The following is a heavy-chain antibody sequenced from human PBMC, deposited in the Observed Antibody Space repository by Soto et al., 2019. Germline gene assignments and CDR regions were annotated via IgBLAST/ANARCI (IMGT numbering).Heavy chain of an antibody. D-gene: IGHD6-6*01. V-gene: IGHV1-3*01. CDR1: GYTFTNYG. CDR3: ARAPGGSSSFVDY. CDR2: INAGNGNT. J-gene: IGHJ4*02. Sequence: GASVKVSCKASGYTFTNYGISWVRQAPGQGLEWMGWINAGNGNTKYSQKFQGRVTITRDTSASTAYMELSSLRSEDTAVYYCARAPGGSSSFVDYWGQGTLVTVSS.